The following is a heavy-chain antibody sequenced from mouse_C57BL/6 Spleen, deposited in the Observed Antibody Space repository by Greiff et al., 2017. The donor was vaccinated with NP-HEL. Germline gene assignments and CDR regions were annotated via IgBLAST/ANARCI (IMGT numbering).Heavy chain of an antibody. CDR1: GFTFTDYY. J-gene: IGHJ1*03. Sequence: EVKLQESGPVLVKPGPSVKISCKASGFTFTDYYMHWVKQSHGKSLEWIGLVYPYNGGTSYNQKFKGKATLTVDTSSSTAYMELNSLTSEDSAVYYCARSLYDGYPYWYFDVWGTGTTVTVSS. CDR2: VYPYNGGT. V-gene: IGHV1-36*01. CDR3: ARSLYDGYPYWYFDV. D-gene: IGHD2-3*01.